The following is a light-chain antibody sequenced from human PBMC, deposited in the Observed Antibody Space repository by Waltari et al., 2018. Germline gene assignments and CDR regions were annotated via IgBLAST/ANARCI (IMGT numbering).Light chain of an antibody. Sequence: QSVLTQPPSVSGAPGQRVTISCTGSSSNIGAGYVHWYQQLPRTAPKLLIYANYNRPAGVPDRFSASKSGSSASLAITGLQAEDEADYYCQSYDSSLRSKMFGGGTKLTVL. V-gene: IGLV1-40*01. J-gene: IGLJ3*02. CDR1: SSNIGAGYV. CDR2: ANY. CDR3: QSYDSSLRSKM.